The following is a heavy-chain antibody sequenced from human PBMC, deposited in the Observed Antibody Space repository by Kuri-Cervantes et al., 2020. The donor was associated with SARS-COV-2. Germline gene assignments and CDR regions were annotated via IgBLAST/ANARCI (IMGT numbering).Heavy chain of an antibody. CDR3: ARDSLHWFIPLDY. Sequence: GESLKISCAASGFTFSSYSMNWVRQAPGKGLEWVSSISSSSSYIYYADSVKGRFTISRDNAKNSLYLQMNSLRAEDTAVYYCARDSLHWFIPLDYWGQGTLVTVSS. V-gene: IGHV3-21*01. CDR2: ISSSSSYI. CDR1: GFTFSSYS. D-gene: IGHD3-16*01. J-gene: IGHJ4*02.